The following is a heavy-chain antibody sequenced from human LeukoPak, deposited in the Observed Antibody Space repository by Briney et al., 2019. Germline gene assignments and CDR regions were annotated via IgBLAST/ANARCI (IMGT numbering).Heavy chain of an antibody. Sequence: ASVKVSCKASGHSFNNYDINWVRQAAGQGPEWMGRLDPHSGDTDYAQKFRGRVIMTKNTSINTASLEFSSLISEDTAVYYCARSRRGYYMDVWGRGTTVTVSS. CDR3: ARSRRGYYMDV. CDR2: LDPHSGDT. V-gene: IGHV1-8*01. J-gene: IGHJ6*03. CDR1: GHSFNNYD.